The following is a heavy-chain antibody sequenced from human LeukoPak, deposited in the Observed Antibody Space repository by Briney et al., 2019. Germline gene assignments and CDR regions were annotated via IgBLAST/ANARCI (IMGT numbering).Heavy chain of an antibody. CDR3: ASPRGYAPDHTGPYYYYYTDV. CDR1: GGTFSSYA. J-gene: IGHJ6*03. D-gene: IGHD5-18*01. Sequence: GSSVKVSCKASGGTFSSYAISWVRQAPGQGLEWMGGIIPIFGTANYAQKFQGRVTITADKSTSTAYMELSSLRSEDTAVYYCASPRGYAPDHTGPYYYYYTDVWGKGTTVTVSS. V-gene: IGHV1-69*06. CDR2: IIPIFGTA.